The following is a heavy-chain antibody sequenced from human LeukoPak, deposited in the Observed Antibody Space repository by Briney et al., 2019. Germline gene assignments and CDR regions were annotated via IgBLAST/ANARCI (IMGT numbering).Heavy chain of an antibody. J-gene: IGHJ3*02. CDR1: GYTFTSYG. D-gene: IGHD6-19*01. CDR2: ISGYNGNT. CDR3: ATTSTIAVTAPDGFDM. Sequence: ASVKVSCKASGYTFTSYGIRWVRQAPGQGLEWMGWISGYNGNTNYAQKVQGRVTMTEDTSTDTAYMELSSLRSEDTAVYYCATTSTIAVTAPDGFDMWGQGTMVTVSS. V-gene: IGHV1-18*01.